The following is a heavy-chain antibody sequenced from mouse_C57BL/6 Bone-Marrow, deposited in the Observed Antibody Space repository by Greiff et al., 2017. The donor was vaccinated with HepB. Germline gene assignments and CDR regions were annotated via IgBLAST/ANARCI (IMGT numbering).Heavy chain of an antibody. CDR1: GFTFTDYY. J-gene: IGHJ4*01. Sequence: EVKLVESGGGLVQPGGSLSLSCAASGFTFTDYYMSWVRQPPGKALEWLGFIRNKANGYTTEYSASVKGRFTISRDNSQSILYLQMNTLRAEDSATYYCASSYYYGSSYGYAMDYWGQGTSVTVSS. V-gene: IGHV7-3*01. CDR2: IRNKANGYTT. CDR3: ASSYYYGSSYGYAMDY. D-gene: IGHD1-1*01.